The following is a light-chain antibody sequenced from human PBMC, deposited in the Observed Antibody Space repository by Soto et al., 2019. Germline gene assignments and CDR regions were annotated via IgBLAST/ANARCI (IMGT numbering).Light chain of an antibody. V-gene: IGLV2-14*01. CDR2: EVS. Sequence: QSALTQPASVSGSPGQSITISCTGTSSDVGAYNYNYVSWFQQYPGKAPKLMIYEVSHRPSGVSNRFSGSKSGNTASLTISGLQADGEADYYCSSYTTSHTMIFGGGTKVTVL. CDR3: SSYTTSHTMI. CDR1: SSDVGAYNYNY. J-gene: IGLJ2*01.